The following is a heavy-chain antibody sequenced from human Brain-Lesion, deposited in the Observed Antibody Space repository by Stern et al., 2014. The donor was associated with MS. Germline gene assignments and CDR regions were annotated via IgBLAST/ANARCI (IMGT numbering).Heavy chain of an antibody. CDR2: INPNTGGT. CDR3: ARDQRGITIFGVVTDYYYLGMDV. D-gene: IGHD3-3*01. CDR1: GYIFTGYY. J-gene: IGHJ6*02. Sequence: QLVQSGAEVKKPGASVKVSCKTSGYIFTGYYIHWVRQAPGQGLEWMAWINPNTGGTKYAQKFQGKVTLSRDQSISTAYVELSSLTSDDTAVYYCARDQRGITIFGVVTDYYYLGMDVWGQGTTVTVSS. V-gene: IGHV1-2*02.